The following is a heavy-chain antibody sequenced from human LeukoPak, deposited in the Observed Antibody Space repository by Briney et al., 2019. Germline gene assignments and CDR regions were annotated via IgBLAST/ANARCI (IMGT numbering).Heavy chain of an antibody. CDR3: ARARFDP. J-gene: IGHJ5*02. V-gene: IGHV3-7*01. CDR2: IKQDGSDK. CDR1: GFTFRTYW. Sequence: GGSLRLSCAASGFTFRTYWMSWVRQAPGKGLEWVANIKQDGSDKYYVDSVKGRFTISKDNAKNSLCLQMNSLRAEDTAVYYCARARFDPWGQGTLVTVSS.